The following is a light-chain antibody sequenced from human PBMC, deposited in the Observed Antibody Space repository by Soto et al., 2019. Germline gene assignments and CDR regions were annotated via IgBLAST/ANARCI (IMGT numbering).Light chain of an antibody. CDR1: SGYSTYG. Sequence: QLVLTQSPSASASLGASVKLTCTLSSGYSTYGIAWHQQQPEKGPRSLMKLNSDGSHNKGDGIPDRFSGSSSGAERYLTISSLQLEDEADYYCQTWGTGIWVFGGGTKVTVL. CDR3: QTWGTGIWV. J-gene: IGLJ3*02. CDR2: LNSDGSH. V-gene: IGLV4-69*01.